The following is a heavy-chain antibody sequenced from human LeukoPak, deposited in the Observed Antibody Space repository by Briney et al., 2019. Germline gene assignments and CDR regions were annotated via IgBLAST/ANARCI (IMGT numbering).Heavy chain of an antibody. CDR2: INHSGST. CDR1: GGSFSGYY. V-gene: IGHV4-34*01. J-gene: IGHJ4*02. D-gene: IGHD3-10*01. CDR3: ARRAMGSGSYYASFDY. Sequence: SETLSLTCAVYGGSFSGYYWSWIRQPPGKGLEWIGEINHSGSTNYNPSLKSRVAISVDTSKSQFSLKLSSVTAADTAVYYCARRAMGSGSYYASFDYWGQGTLVTVSS.